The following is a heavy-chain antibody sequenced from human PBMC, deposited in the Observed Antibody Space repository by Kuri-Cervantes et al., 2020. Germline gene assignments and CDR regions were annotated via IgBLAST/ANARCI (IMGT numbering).Heavy chain of an antibody. CDR1: GYSFTSYW. CDR2: IYPSDSDT. Sequence: KVSCKGSGYSFTSYWIGWVRQMPGKGLEWMGIIYPSDSDTRYSPSFQGQVTISADKSISTAYLQWSSLKASDTAMYYCAGGGYCSGGSCLFDYWGQGTLVTVSS. V-gene: IGHV5-51*01. CDR3: AGGGYCSGGSCLFDY. J-gene: IGHJ4*02. D-gene: IGHD2-15*01.